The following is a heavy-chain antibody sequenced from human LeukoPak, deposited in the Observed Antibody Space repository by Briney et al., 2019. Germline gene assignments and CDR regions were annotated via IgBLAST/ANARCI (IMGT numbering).Heavy chain of an antibody. V-gene: IGHV4-39*07. CDR1: GGSISSSNYY. D-gene: IGHD6-19*01. J-gene: IGHJ5*02. CDR3: ARAVAGPNNWFDP. CDR2: IHYSGSA. Sequence: PSETLSLTCTVSGGSISSSNYYWGWIRQPPGKGLEWIGSIHYSGSAFYNPSLKSRVTISVDTSKNQFSLNLSSVTAADTAVYYCARAVAGPNNWFDPWGQGTLVTVSS.